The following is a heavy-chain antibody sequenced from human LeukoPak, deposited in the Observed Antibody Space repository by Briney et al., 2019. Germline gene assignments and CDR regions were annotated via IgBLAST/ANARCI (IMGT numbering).Heavy chain of an antibody. Sequence: SETLSLTCNVSGGSMSGYYWSWIWQPPGKGMEWIGYIYYTGSTNYNPSLKSRLTISVDTSKNQFSLKLSSVTAADTAVYYCACSGSYFSHVDYWGQGTLVTVSS. V-gene: IGHV4-59*12. CDR1: GGSMSGYY. CDR2: IYYTGST. D-gene: IGHD1-26*01. J-gene: IGHJ4*02. CDR3: ACSGSYFSHVDY.